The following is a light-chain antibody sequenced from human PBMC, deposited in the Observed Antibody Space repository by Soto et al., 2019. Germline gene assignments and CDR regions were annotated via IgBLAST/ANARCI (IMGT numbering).Light chain of an antibody. Sequence: DIQMTQSPSSLSASVGDRVTITCRASHSISNYLNWYQQEPGKAPKLLIYGASTLQSGVPSRFSGSGSGTDFTLTIGSLQREDFATYFCQQSHSSPYTFGQGTKLEIK. CDR3: QQSHSSPYT. CDR1: HSISNY. V-gene: IGKV1-39*01. CDR2: GAS. J-gene: IGKJ2*01.